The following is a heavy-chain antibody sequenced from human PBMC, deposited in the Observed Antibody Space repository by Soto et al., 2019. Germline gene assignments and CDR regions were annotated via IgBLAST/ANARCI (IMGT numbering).Heavy chain of an antibody. J-gene: IGHJ3*02. CDR1: GGTFSSYA. CDR3: ARDASELRYFDWLSGYAFDI. V-gene: IGHV1-69*13. CDR2: IIPIFGTA. D-gene: IGHD3-9*01. Sequence: SVKVSCKASGGTFSSYAISWVRQAPGQGLEWMGGIIPIFGTANYAQKFQGRVTITADESTSTAYMELSSLRSEDTAVYYCARDASELRYFDWLSGYAFDIWGQGTMVTVSS.